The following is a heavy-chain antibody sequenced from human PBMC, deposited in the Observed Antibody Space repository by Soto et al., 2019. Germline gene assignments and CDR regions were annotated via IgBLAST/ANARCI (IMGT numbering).Heavy chain of an antibody. D-gene: IGHD3-16*01. CDR1: GFNFDNYG. CDR2: ITYDGSHQ. J-gene: IGHJ4*02. Sequence: GGSLRLSCQASGFNFDNYGMHWVRQAPGKGLEWVAVITYDGSHQYYADSVKGRFTISRDNSKNTLSLHLNTLKHEDTAVYHCAKDRVGGTFYTPFGFWGQGTMVTVSS. CDR3: AKDRVGGTFYTPFGF. V-gene: IGHV3-30*18.